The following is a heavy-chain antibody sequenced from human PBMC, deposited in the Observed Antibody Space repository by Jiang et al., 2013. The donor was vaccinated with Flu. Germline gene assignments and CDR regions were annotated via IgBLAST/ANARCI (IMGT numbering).Heavy chain of an antibody. CDR2: IIPIFGTA. Sequence: SGGTFSSYAISWVRQAPGQGLEWMGGIIPIFGTANYAQKFQGRVTITADESTSTAYMELSSLRSEDTAVYYCARIWFGESSMDVWGQGTTVTVSS. V-gene: IGHV1-69*01. D-gene: IGHD3-10*01. J-gene: IGHJ6*02. CDR1: GGTFSSYA. CDR3: ARIWFGESSMDV.